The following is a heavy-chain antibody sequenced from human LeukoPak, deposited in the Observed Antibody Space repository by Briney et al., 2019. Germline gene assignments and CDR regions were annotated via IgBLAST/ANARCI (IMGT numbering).Heavy chain of an antibody. Sequence: SETLSLTCTVSGGSISSYYWSWIRQPPGKGLEWIGYIYYSGSTNYNPSLKSRVTISVDTSKNQFSLKLSSVTAADTAVYYCARVTTYYYDSSSPNWFDPWGQGTLVTVSS. CDR2: IYYSGST. CDR3: ARVTTYYYDSSSPNWFDP. J-gene: IGHJ5*02. V-gene: IGHV4-59*01. D-gene: IGHD3-22*01. CDR1: GGSISSYY.